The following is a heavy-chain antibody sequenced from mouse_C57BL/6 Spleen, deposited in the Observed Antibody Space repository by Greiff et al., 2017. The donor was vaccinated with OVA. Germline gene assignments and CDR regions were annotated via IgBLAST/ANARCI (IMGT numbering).Heavy chain of an antibody. Sequence: EVHLVESGPGLVKPSQSLSLTCSVTGYSITSGYYWNWIRQFPGNKLEWMGYISYDGSNNYNPSLKNRISITRDTSKNQFFLKLNSVTTEDTATYYCARGGTTVVANYFDYWGQGTTLTVSS. V-gene: IGHV3-6*01. CDR1: GYSITSGYY. CDR3: ARGGTTVVANYFDY. D-gene: IGHD1-1*01. J-gene: IGHJ2*01. CDR2: ISYDGSN.